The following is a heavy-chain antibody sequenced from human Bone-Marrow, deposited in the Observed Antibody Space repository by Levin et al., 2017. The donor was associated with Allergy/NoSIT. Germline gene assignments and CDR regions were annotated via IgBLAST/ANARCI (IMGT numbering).Heavy chain of an antibody. CDR2: IHNAGTT. J-gene: IGHJ3*02. CDR3: ARDRDSYDAFDI. CDR1: GFPVRTNY. V-gene: IGHV3-53*01. Sequence: SCAVSGFPVRTNYMSWVRQAPGKGLEWVSVIHNAGTTYYADSVRGRFTISRDNSKNTLYLQMNSLKAEDTAMYYCARDRDSYDAFDIWGQGTMVTVSS. D-gene: IGHD2-15*01.